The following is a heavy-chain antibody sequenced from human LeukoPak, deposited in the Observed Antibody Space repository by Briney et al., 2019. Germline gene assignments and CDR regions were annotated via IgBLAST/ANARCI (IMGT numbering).Heavy chain of an antibody. Sequence: PGGSLRLSCAASGFTFRYYAISWVRRAPGKGLEWVSAISAGGGDTYYADSVKGRFTISRDNSKNTLYLQMNSLRVEDTAIYYCAKSDYYDSSGHPSSFDYGSQGTLVTVSS. D-gene: IGHD3-22*01. CDR3: AKSDYYDSSGHPSSFDY. CDR2: ISAGGGDT. J-gene: IGHJ4*02. V-gene: IGHV3-23*01. CDR1: GFTFRYYA.